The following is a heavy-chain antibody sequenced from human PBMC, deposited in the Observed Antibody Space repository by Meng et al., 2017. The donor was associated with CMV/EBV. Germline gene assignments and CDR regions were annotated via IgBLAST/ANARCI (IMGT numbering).Heavy chain of an antibody. CDR3: ARDRWLLNNWFDP. CDR2: IYYSGST. D-gene: IGHD2-15*01. CDR1: GGSISSSSYY. J-gene: IGHJ5*02. Sequence: SETLSLTCTVSGGSISSSSYYWGWIRQPPGKGLEWIGSIYYSGSTYYNPSLKSRVTISVDTSKNQFSPKLSSVTAADTAVYYCARDRWLLNNWFDPWGQGTLVTVSS. V-gene: IGHV4-39*07.